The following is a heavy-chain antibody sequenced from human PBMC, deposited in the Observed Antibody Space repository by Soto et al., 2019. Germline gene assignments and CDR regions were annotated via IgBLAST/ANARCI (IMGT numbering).Heavy chain of an antibody. J-gene: IGHJ2*01. D-gene: IGHD3-22*01. CDR3: AKGRRIGDYYDSSGYYSVPGNWYFDL. CDR2: ISGSGGST. Sequence: GGSLRLSCAASGFTFSSYAMSWVRQAPGKGLEWVSAISGSGGSTYYADSVKGRFTISRDNSKNTLYLQMNSLRAEDTAVYYCAKGRRIGDYYDSSGYYSVPGNWYFDLWGRGTLVTVSS. CDR1: GFTFSSYA. V-gene: IGHV3-23*01.